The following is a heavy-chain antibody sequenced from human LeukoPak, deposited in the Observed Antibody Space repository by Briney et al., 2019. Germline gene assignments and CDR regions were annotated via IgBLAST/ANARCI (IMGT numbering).Heavy chain of an antibody. J-gene: IGHJ3*02. CDR1: GFTFSSYA. V-gene: IGHV3-30-3*01. CDR3: ARDPGLGVGADVFDI. Sequence: GGSLRLSCAASGFTFSSYAMHWVRQAPGKGLEWVAVISYDGSNKYYADSVKGRFTISRENSKNTLYLQMNSLRAEDTAVYYCARDPGLGVGADVFDIWGQGTMVTVSS. D-gene: IGHD3-3*01. CDR2: ISYDGSNK.